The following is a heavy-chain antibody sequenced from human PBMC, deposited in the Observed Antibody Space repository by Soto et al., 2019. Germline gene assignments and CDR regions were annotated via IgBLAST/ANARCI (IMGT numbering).Heavy chain of an antibody. J-gene: IGHJ6*02. V-gene: IGHV1-69*01. Sequence: QVQLVQSGAEVKKPGSSVKVSCKASVGTFSSYAINWVRQSPGQGLEWMVGIIPLFGTANYAQKFQDRVTITADESKSTTYLELSSLKSEDTAVYYCARAYCGDGCPDPYDYYYGMEVWGQGTTVTVSS. CDR3: ARAYCGDGCPDPYDYYYGMEV. D-gene: IGHD2-21*02. CDR1: VGTFSSYA. CDR2: IIPLFGTA.